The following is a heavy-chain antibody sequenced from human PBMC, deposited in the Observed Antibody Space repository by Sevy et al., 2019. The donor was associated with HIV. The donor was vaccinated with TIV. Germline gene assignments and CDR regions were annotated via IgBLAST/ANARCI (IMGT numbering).Heavy chain of an antibody. CDR2: INDSGTT. D-gene: IGHD3-16*01. CDR1: GGSFNGFY. Sequence: SETLSLTCGVSGGSFNGFYWSWIRQPPGKGLEWIGEINDSGTTDYNPSLKSRLTMSIDTSKTQFSLKMSSVTAADTAVYYCARGSGYDYPWGDFRPSYFDDWGQGTLVTVSS. CDR3: ARGSGYDYPWGDFRPSYFDD. J-gene: IGHJ4*02. V-gene: IGHV4-34*01.